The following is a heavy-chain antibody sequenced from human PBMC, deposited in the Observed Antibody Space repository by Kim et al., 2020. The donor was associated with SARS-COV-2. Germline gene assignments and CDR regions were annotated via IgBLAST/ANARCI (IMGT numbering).Heavy chain of an antibody. D-gene: IGHD6-19*01. CDR2: ISSSSSTI. CDR3: ARDRRYSSGWYDY. J-gene: IGHJ4*02. CDR1: GFTFSSYS. Sequence: GGSQRLSCAASGFTFSSYSMNWVRQAPGKGLEWVSYISSSSSTIYYADSVKGRFTISRDNAKNSLYLQMDSLRAEDTAVYYCARDRRYSSGWYDYWGQGTLVTVSS. V-gene: IGHV3-48*04.